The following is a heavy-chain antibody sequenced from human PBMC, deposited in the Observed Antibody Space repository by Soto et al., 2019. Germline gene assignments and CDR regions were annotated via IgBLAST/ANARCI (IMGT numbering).Heavy chain of an antibody. CDR3: ARFVRSCSGTTCYTRADV. CDR1: GGSVSSDTHY. Sequence: SEILSLTCTVSGGSVSSDTHYWSWIRQPPGKRLEWIGFIYSSGSTNYNPSLKSRVTMSVDTSKNQFSLKLRSVIVADTAVYQCARFVRSCSGTTCYTRADVWGQGTTVTVSS. J-gene: IGHJ6*02. CDR2: IYSSGST. D-gene: IGHD2-2*02. V-gene: IGHV4-61*01.